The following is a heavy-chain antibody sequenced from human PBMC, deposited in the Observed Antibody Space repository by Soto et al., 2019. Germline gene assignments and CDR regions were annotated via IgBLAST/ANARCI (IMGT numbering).Heavy chain of an antibody. D-gene: IGHD3-10*01. CDR1: GFTFSSYA. Sequence: EVQLLVSGGDLIQPGGSLRLSCAASGFTFSSYAMTWVRQAPGKGLEWVSSISGSGFGTYYADSVKGRFTSSRDNSKNRVVLQMNSLRAEDTAVYYCAKNVGAGELFSTPNFDYWGQGTLVTVSS. CDR2: ISGSGFGT. V-gene: IGHV3-23*01. J-gene: IGHJ4*02. CDR3: AKNVGAGELFSTPNFDY.